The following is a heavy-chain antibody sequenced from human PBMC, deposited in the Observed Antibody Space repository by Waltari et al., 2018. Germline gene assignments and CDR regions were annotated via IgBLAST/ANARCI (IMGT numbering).Heavy chain of an antibody. D-gene: IGHD4-17*01. CDR3: ARDKYGDYGMDV. CDR2: IYSGGST. CDR1: GFTISSNA. V-gene: IGHV3-66*01. J-gene: IGHJ6*02. Sequence: EVQLLESGGALVQPGGSLRLSCAASGFTISSNAMSWVRQAPGKGLDWVSVIYSGGSTYYADSVKGRFTISRDNSKNTLYLQMNSLRAEDTAVYYCARDKYGDYGMDVWGQGTTVTVSS.